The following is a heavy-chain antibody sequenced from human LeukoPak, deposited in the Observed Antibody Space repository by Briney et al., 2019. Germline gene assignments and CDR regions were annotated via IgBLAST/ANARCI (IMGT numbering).Heavy chain of an antibody. Sequence: ASVKVSCKASGYTFTSYGISWVRQAPGQGLEWMGWISAYNGNTSYAQKLQGRVTMTTDTSTSTAYMELRSLRSDDTAVYYCARLATSDILTGYGFDYWGQGTLVTVSS. CDR3: ARLATSDILTGYGFDY. D-gene: IGHD3-9*01. CDR1: GYTFTSYG. CDR2: ISAYNGNT. J-gene: IGHJ4*02. V-gene: IGHV1-18*01.